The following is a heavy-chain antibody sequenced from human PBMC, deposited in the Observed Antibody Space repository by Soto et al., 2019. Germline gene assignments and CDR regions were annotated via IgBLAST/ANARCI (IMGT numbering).Heavy chain of an antibody. CDR1: GGSISDFY. CDR3: ARGSLSTVTANAFDV. J-gene: IGHJ3*01. D-gene: IGHD2-21*02. Sequence: QVQLQESGPGLVKPSETLSLTCTVSGGSISDFYWSWIRQPPGKALEWIGYGYMYYSGSTYYNPSLERRVSISVDPSNNQFSLRLSSVTAADTAVYYCARGSLSTVTANAFDVWGPGAPVTVSS. CDR2: MYYSGST. V-gene: IGHV4-59*01.